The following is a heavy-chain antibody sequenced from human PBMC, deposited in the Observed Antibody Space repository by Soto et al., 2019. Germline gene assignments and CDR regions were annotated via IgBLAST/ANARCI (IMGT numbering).Heavy chain of an antibody. V-gene: IGHV4-34*01. J-gene: IGHJ6*02. D-gene: IGHD3-22*01. CDR2: INHSGST. Sequence: SETLSLTCAVYGGSFSGYYWSWIRQPPGKGLEWIGEINHSGSTNYNPSLKSRVTISVDTSKNQFSLKLSSVTAADTAVYYCARFSMIVVAYGMDVWGQGTTITV. CDR1: GGSFSGYY. CDR3: ARFSMIVVAYGMDV.